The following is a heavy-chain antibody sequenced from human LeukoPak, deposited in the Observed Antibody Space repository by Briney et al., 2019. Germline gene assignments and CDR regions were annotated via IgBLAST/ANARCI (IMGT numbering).Heavy chain of an antibody. CDR2: ISAYNGST. V-gene: IGHV1-18*01. CDR3: ARDSAAAGQTHYYYYYGMDV. J-gene: IGHJ6*02. CDR1: GYTFTSYG. Sequence: ASVKVSCKASGYTFTSYGISWVRQAPGQGLEWMGWISAYNGSTNYAQKLQGRVTMTTDTSTSTAYMELRSLRSDDTAVYYCARDSAAAGQTHYYYYYGMDVWGQGTTVTVSS. D-gene: IGHD6-13*01.